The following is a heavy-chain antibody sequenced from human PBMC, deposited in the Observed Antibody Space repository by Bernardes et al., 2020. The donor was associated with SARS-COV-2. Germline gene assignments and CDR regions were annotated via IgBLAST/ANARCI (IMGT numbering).Heavy chain of an antibody. J-gene: IGHJ4*02. CDR3: TKVAQKAESDY. CDR1: GFTFDDYA. Sequence: GGSLRLSCAASGFTFDDYAMHWVRQAPGKGLEWVAGISWNSDNIAYADSVKGRLTVSRDNAKNSLYLQMNSLRPEDTALYYCTKVAQKAESDYWGQGTLVIVSS. V-gene: IGHV3-9*01. CDR2: ISWNSDNI.